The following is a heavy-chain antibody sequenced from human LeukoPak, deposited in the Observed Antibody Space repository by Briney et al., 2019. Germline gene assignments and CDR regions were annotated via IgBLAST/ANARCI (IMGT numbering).Heavy chain of an antibody. J-gene: IGHJ4*02. D-gene: IGHD4-17*01. V-gene: IGHV4-61*02. CDR1: GGSISSGSYY. Sequence: PSQTLSLTCTVSGGSISSGSYYWSWIRQPAGEGLEWIGRIYISGSTNYNPSLKSRVTISVDTSKNQFSLKLSSVTAADTAVYYCARFLTTVTEYYFDYWGQGTLVTVSS. CDR3: ARFLTTVTEYYFDY. CDR2: IYISGST.